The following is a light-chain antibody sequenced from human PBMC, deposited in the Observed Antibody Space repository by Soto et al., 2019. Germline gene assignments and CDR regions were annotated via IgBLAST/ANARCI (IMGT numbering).Light chain of an antibody. CDR3: QQSVNTPWT. CDR2: SAS. V-gene: IGKV1-39*01. CDR1: QSISSY. J-gene: IGKJ1*01. Sequence: DIQMTQSPSSLSASVGDRVTITCRASQSISSYLNWYQQKPGKAPNLLIYSASSLQSGVPSRFSGSGSGVDFTLTISSLQPEDFATYYCQQSVNTPWTFGQGTKVEIK.